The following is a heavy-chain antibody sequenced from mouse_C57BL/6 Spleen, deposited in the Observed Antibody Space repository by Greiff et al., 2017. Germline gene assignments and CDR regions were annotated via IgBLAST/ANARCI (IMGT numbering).Heavy chain of an antibody. J-gene: IGHJ4*01. CDR1: GYAFSSSW. V-gene: IGHV1-82*01. Sequence: VQLQQSGPELVKPGASVKISCKASGYAFSSSWMNWVKQRPGKGLEWIGRIYPGDGDTNYNGKFKGKATLTADKSSSTAYMQLSSLTSEDSAVYFCARVDPYYSNYGAMDYWGQGTSVTVSS. D-gene: IGHD2-5*01. CDR2: IYPGDGDT. CDR3: ARVDPYYSNYGAMDY.